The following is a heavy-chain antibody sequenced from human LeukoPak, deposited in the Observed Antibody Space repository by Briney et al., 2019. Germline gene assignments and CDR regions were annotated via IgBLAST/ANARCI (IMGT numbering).Heavy chain of an antibody. D-gene: IGHD3-22*01. CDR1: GGSFSGYY. V-gene: IGHV4-34*01. CDR2: INHSGST. CDR3: ARGRQDVTMIVVVMTAVSYYLDV. Sequence: SETLSLTCAVYGGSFSGYYWSWIRQPPGKGLEWIGEINHSGSTNYNPSLKSRVTISVDTSKNQFTLKLSSVTAADTAVYYCARGRQDVTMIVVVMTAVSYYLDVWSKGTTVTVS. J-gene: IGHJ6*03.